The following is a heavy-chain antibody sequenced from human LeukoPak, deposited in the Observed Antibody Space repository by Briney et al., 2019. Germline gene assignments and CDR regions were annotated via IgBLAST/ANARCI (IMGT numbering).Heavy chain of an antibody. D-gene: IGHD4-23*01. CDR3: ARGVTTVVTPAY. Sequence: SETLSLTCTVSGGSISSYYWSWIRQPPGKGLEWIGYIYYSGSTNYNPSLKSRVTISVDTSKNQFSLKLTSVTAADTAVYYCARGVTTVVTPAYWGQGTLVTVSS. CDR1: GGSISSYY. CDR2: IYYSGST. J-gene: IGHJ4*02. V-gene: IGHV4-59*12.